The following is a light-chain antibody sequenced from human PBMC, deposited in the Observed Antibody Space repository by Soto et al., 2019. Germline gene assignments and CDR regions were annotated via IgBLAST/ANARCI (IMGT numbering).Light chain of an antibody. CDR3: SSYTTSNTLL. V-gene: IGLV2-14*01. Sequence: QSVLTQPASVSGSPGQSITISCTGTSGDIGGYNYVSWYQQHPGKAPKLMIYDVSDRPSGVSNRFSGSKSGNTASLTISGLRAEVEADYYCSSYTTSNTLLFGGGTQLTVL. J-gene: IGLJ2*01. CDR1: SGDIGGYNY. CDR2: DVS.